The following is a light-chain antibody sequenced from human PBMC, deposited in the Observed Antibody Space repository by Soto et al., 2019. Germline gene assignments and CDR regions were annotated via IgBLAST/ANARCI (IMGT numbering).Light chain of an antibody. CDR1: KSVGGD. V-gene: IGKV3-20*01. Sequence: DIVLTQSPATLSLTPVQLASLSFRASKSVGGDLVWYQQHPGQAPRLLIYDASNRATGIPPRFSGSGSGTDFTLTISRLETEDFAVYYCQQYGSSGTFGQGTKVDI. CDR3: QQYGSSGT. CDR2: DAS. J-gene: IGKJ1*01.